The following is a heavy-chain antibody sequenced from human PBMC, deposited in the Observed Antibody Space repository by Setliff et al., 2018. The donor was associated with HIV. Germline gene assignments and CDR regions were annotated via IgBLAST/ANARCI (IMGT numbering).Heavy chain of an antibody. CDR1: GFTFSDYY. J-gene: IGHJ4*02. D-gene: IGHD2-2*01. V-gene: IGHV3-11*04. Sequence: GGSLRLSCAASGFTFSDYYMSWIRQAPGKGLEWVSYISNSVSTIYYADSVKGRFSISRDNAKNSLYLQMNSLRAEDTAVYYRARDSRTGYFDSWGQGTLVTVSS. CDR3: ARDSRTGYFDS. CDR2: ISNSVSTI.